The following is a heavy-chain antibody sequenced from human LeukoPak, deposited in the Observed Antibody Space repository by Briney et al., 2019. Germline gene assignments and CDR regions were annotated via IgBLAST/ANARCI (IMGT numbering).Heavy chain of an antibody. CDR3: ARGGGIVVVPAATVWNY. Sequence: GASVKVSCKASGYTFTGYYMHWVRQAPGQGLEWMGWINPNSGGTNYAQKFQGRVTMTRDTSISTAYMELSRLRSDDTAVYYCARGGGIVVVPAATVWNYWGQGTLVTVSS. V-gene: IGHV1-2*02. D-gene: IGHD2-2*01. CDR1: GYTFTGYY. CDR2: INPNSGGT. J-gene: IGHJ4*02.